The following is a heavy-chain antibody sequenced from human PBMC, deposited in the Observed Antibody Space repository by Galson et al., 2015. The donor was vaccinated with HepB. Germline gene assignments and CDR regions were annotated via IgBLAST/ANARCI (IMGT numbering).Heavy chain of an antibody. Sequence: SVKVSCKASGDTFSSYAISWVRQAPGQGLEWMGGIIPIFGTAKYAQNFQDRVTISADESTTTAYLELSSLTSEDTAVYYCARTVWNGPRHNDYWGQGTLVTVSS. J-gene: IGHJ4*02. D-gene: IGHD1-1*01. CDR3: ARTVWNGPRHNDY. V-gene: IGHV1-69*13. CDR1: GDTFSSYA. CDR2: IIPIFGTA.